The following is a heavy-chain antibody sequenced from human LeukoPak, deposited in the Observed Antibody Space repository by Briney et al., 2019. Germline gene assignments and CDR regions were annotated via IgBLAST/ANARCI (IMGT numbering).Heavy chain of an antibody. D-gene: IGHD2-15*01. J-gene: IGHJ3*02. CDR2: IWYDGSNK. Sequence: GGSLRLSCAASGFTFSNYAMYWVRQAPGKGLEWVAVIWYDGSNKYYADSVKGRFTISRGNSKNTLYLQMNSLRAEDTAVYYCARGAYCSGSRCPGAFDIWGQGTMVTVSS. CDR3: ARGAYCSGSRCPGAFDI. V-gene: IGHV3-33*01. CDR1: GFTFSNYA.